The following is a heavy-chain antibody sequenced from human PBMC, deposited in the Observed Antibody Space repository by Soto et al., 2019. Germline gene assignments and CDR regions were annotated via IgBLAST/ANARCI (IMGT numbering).Heavy chain of an antibody. V-gene: IGHV3-21*01. J-gene: IGHJ4*02. CDR1: GFTFSSYS. Sequence: LRLSCAASGFTFSSYSMNWVRQAPGKGLEWVSSISSSSSYIYYADSVKGRFTISRDNAKNSLYLQMNSLRAEDTAVYYCARGYSYGKKGFAYWGQGNLVTVSS. CDR2: ISSSSSYI. D-gene: IGHD5-18*01. CDR3: ARGYSYGKKGFAY.